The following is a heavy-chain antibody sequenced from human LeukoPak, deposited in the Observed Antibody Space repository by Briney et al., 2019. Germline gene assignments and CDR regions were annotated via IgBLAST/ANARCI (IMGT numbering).Heavy chain of an antibody. CDR3: AGQIGEKVDY. CDR1: GGSISSSSYY. Sequence: SETLSLTCAVSGGSISSSSYYWGWIRQPPGKGLEWIGSIYYSGSTYYNPSLKSRVTISVDTSKNQFSLKLSSVTAADTAVYYCAGQIGEKVDYWGQGTLVTVSS. V-gene: IGHV4-39*01. D-gene: IGHD3-10*01. CDR2: IYYSGST. J-gene: IGHJ4*02.